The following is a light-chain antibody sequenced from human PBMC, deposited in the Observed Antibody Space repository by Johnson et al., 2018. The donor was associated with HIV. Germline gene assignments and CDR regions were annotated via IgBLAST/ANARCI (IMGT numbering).Light chain of an antibody. CDR1: SSNIGNNY. CDR3: GTWDSSLSAYV. CDR2: ENN. J-gene: IGLJ1*01. Sequence: QSVLTQPPSVSAAPGQKVTISCSGSSSNIGNNYVSWYQQLPGTAPRLLIYENNKRPSGIPDRFSGSKSATSATLGITVLQTGDEADYYCGTWDSSLSAYVFGTGTKVTVL. V-gene: IGLV1-51*02.